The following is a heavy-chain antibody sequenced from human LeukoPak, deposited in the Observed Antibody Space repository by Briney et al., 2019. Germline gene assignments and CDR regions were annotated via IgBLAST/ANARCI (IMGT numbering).Heavy chain of an antibody. V-gene: IGHV1-18*01. CDR2: ISTYNGDT. Sequence: ASVMVSCKASGYPFTTYGITWVRQAPGQGLEWMGWISTYNGDTNYAQNFQGRVTMTTDTSTSTAYIELRSLTSDDTAAYYCAREWWGYDVLTGDNWFDPWGQGTLVTVSS. CDR1: GYPFTTYG. CDR3: AREWWGYDVLTGDNWFDP. J-gene: IGHJ5*02. D-gene: IGHD3-9*01.